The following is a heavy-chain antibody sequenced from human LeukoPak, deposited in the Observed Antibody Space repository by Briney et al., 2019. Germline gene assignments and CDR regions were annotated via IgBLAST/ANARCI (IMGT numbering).Heavy chain of an antibody. D-gene: IGHD5-18*01. CDR2: ISGSGGST. V-gene: IGHV3-23*01. J-gene: IGHJ4*02. Sequence: PGGSLRLSCAASGFTFRSYAMTWVRQAPGKGLEWASVISGSGGSTYYADSVKGRFTISRDNSKNTLYLQMNSLRAEDTAVYYCAKDLGGYSYGRWGQGTLVTVSS. CDR3: AKDLGGYSYGR. CDR1: GFTFRSYA.